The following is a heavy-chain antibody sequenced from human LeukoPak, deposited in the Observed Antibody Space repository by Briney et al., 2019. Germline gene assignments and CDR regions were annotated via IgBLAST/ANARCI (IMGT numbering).Heavy chain of an antibody. D-gene: IGHD6-13*01. J-gene: IGHJ6*02. Sequence: GASVKVSCKTSGYTFTTYGISWVRQAPGQGLEWMGWISAYNGNTKYAQKPQGRVTMTTDTSTSTAYMELRSLRSEDTAVYYCARDPVSSSWYSYYYYGMDVWGQGTTVTVSS. V-gene: IGHV1-18*01. CDR3: ARDPVSSSWYSYYYYGMDV. CDR2: ISAYNGNT. CDR1: GYTFTTYG.